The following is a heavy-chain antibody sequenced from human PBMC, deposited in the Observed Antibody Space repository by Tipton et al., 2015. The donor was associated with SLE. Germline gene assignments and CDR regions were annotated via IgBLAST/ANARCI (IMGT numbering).Heavy chain of an antibody. J-gene: IGHJ4*02. CDR3: ARDAQGDHYFDY. CDR2: IGRSSGYI. D-gene: IGHD2-21*02. Sequence: SLRLSCAASGFTFSSYAMSWVRQAPGKGLEWVSYIGRSSGYIHYTDSVKGRFTISRDNAKNSLYLQMNSLTAEDTAVYYCARDAQGDHYFDYWGQGTLVTVSS. V-gene: IGHV3-21*01. CDR1: GFTFSSYA.